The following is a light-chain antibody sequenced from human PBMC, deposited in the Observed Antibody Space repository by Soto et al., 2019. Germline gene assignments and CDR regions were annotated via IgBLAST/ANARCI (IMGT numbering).Light chain of an antibody. CDR3: CSFSTSGTHV. Sequence: QSVLTQPASVSGSPGQSITISCTGTSSDVGTYDYVSWHQQHPDKAPKLIIYDVNNRPSGVSSRFSGSKSGNTASLTISGLQAEDEADYYCCSFSTSGTHVFGTVTKVTVL. CDR1: SSDVGTYDY. CDR2: DVN. V-gene: IGLV2-14*01. J-gene: IGLJ1*01.